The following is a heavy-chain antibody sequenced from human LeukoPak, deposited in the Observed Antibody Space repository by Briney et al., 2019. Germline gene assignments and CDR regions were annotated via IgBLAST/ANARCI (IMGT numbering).Heavy chain of an antibody. D-gene: IGHD6-19*01. CDR1: GFTLSSYT. CDR3: ARVPVGYQGYSSAWYTDY. Sequence: GGSLRLSCAASGFTLSSYTMMWVRQAPGKGLEYVSSSISSSSRIFYADSVRGRFTISRDNAKNSLYLQMNSLRAEDTAVYYCARVPVGYQGYSSAWYTDYWGQGTLVSVSS. CDR2: SISSSSRI. J-gene: IGHJ4*02. V-gene: IGHV3-21*01.